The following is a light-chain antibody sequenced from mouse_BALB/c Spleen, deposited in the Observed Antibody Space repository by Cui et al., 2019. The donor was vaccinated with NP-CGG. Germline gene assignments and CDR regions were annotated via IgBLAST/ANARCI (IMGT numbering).Light chain of an antibody. J-gene: IGLJ1*01. CDR1: TGAVTTSNY. CDR3: ALWYSNHWV. CDR2: GTN. Sequence: QAVVTQESALTTYPGETVTLTCRSSTGAVTTSNYANWVQEKPDHLFTGLIGGTNNRAPGVPARFSGSLIGDKAALTITGAQTDDEAIYFCALWYSNHWVFGGGTKLTVL. V-gene: IGLV1*01.